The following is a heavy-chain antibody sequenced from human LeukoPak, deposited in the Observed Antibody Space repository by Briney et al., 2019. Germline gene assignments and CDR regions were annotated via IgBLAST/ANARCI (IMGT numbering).Heavy chain of an antibody. J-gene: IGHJ3*02. CDR2: IIPIFGTA. D-gene: IGHD1-7*01. V-gene: IGHV1-69*13. CDR1: GGTFSSYA. Sequence: ASVKVSCKASGGTFSSYAISWVRQAPGQGLEWMGGIIPIFGTANYAQKFQGRVTITADESTSTAYMELSSLRSEDTAVYYCARGGELRGAFDIWGQGTMVTVSS. CDR3: ARGGELRGAFDI.